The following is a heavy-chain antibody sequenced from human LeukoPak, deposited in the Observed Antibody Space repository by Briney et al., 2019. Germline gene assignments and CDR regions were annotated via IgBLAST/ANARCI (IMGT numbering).Heavy chain of an antibody. V-gene: IGHV3-15*05. Sequence: KPGGSLRLSCAASGFTFTNAWMSWVRQAPGKGLDWVGRIRTEADGGTADYAAPVKGRFTISRDDSKNTLFLQMNSLESEDTAVYYCTKTSPHFDYWARESWSPSPQ. CDR1: GFTFTNAW. J-gene: IGHJ4*02. CDR2: IRTEADGGTA. CDR3: TKTSPHFDY.